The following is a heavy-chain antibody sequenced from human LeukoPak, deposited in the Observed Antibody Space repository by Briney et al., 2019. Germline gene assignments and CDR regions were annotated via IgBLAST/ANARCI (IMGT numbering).Heavy chain of an antibody. CDR1: GFTFNTYE. V-gene: IGHV3-48*02. CDR2: IASTSSTI. D-gene: IGHD3-10*01. CDR3: ARESSYAFQI. Sequence: PGGSLRLSCAASGFTFNTYEMNWVRQAPGKGLEWLSYIASTSSTISYADSVKGRFTISRDNAKNSLYLQMNSLRDEDTAVYYCARESSYAFQIWGQGTMVTVSS. J-gene: IGHJ3*02.